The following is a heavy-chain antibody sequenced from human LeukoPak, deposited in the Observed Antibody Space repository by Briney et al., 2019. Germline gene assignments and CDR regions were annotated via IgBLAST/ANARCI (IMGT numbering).Heavy chain of an antibody. J-gene: IGHJ5*02. CDR1: GFTFTDYW. V-gene: IGHV3-74*03. D-gene: IGHD2-2*01. CDR2: INGDLTNT. Sequence: GGSLRLSCAASGFTFTDYWMHWVRQVAGKGLVWVSRINGDLTNTTYADSVKGRFTISRDNAKNTLYLQMNSLRAEDTAVYYCARAMPHDNWFNPWGQGSLVTVSS. CDR3: ARAMPHDNWFNP.